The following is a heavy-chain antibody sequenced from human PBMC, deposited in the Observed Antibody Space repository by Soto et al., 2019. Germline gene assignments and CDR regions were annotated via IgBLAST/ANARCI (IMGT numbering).Heavy chain of an antibody. Sequence: GGSLRLSCAASGFTFDDYAMHWVRQAPGKGLEWVSGISWNSGSIGYADSVKGRFTISRDNAKNSLYLQMNSLRAEDTALYYCAKDISSIAAAGTGWFDPWGQGTLVTVSS. D-gene: IGHD6-13*01. V-gene: IGHV3-9*01. CDR2: ISWNSGSI. CDR1: GFTFDDYA. J-gene: IGHJ5*02. CDR3: AKDISSIAAAGTGWFDP.